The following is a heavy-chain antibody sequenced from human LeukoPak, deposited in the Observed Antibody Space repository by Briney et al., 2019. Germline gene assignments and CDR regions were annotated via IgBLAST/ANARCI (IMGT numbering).Heavy chain of an antibody. CDR2: INTNTGNL. V-gene: IGHV7-4-1*02. Sequence: ASVKVSCKASGYTFTSYAMNWVRQAPGQGLEWMGWINTNTGNLTYAQGFTGRFVFSLDTSVSTAYLLISSLKAEDTAVYYCARDGDSGYDCLFDYWGQGTLVTVSS. J-gene: IGHJ4*02. CDR3: ARDGDSGYDCLFDY. CDR1: GYTFTSYA. D-gene: IGHD5-12*01.